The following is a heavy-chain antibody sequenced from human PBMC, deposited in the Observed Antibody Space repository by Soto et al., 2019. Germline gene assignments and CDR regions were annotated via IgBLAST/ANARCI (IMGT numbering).Heavy chain of an antibody. CDR2: IYYGGNT. CDR1: GGSISSYY. J-gene: IGHJ5*02. V-gene: IGHV4-59*01. CDR3: ARDRYTTGWYYFDP. D-gene: IGHD6-19*01. Sequence: SETLSLTCSVSGGSISSYYWSWIRQPPGKGLEWIGYIYYGGNTNYNPSLKSRVTISLDTSKNQFSLKLSSVTAADTAVYYCARDRYTTGWYYFDPWGQGTLVTVSS.